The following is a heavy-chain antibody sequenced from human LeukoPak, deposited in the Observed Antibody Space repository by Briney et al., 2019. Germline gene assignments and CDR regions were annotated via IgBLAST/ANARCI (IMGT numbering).Heavy chain of an antibody. J-gene: IGHJ3*01. D-gene: IGHD3-10*01. CDR3: ARGDLSCHGSGSYCAFDV. Sequence: SETLSLTCTVSGDSTSSYYWGWIRQPPGKGLEWIGFIHDSGSTHYTPSLDSRVTISLDTSRTQFSLKLTSVTAADTAVYYCARGDLSCHGSGSYCAFDVWGQGTMVTVSS. CDR2: IHDSGST. V-gene: IGHV4-59*08. CDR1: GDSTSSYY.